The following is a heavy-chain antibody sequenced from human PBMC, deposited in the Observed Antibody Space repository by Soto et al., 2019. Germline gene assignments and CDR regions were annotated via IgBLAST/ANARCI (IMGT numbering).Heavy chain of an antibody. J-gene: IGHJ4*02. CDR3: ARGTYKDF. CDR1: GYTFITYG. CDR2: ISAYNGNT. V-gene: IGHV1-18*01. Sequence: QVQLVQSGAEVKKPGASVKVSCKASGYTFITYGINWVRQAPGQGLERMAWISAYNGNTYYAQNFQGRVTITTDTSTSTAYMELRSLRSDDTAIYYCARGTYKDFWGQGTLVTVSS. D-gene: IGHD1-1*01.